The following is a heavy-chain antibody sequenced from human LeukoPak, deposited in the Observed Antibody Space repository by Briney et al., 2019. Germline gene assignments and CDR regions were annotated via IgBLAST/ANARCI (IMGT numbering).Heavy chain of an antibody. CDR2: ISPSSTRI. D-gene: IGHD1-26*01. J-gene: IGHJ4*02. V-gene: IGHV3-48*01. CDR1: GFTFSSYD. CDR3: AKGVTRQPSGTLDY. Sequence: GGSLRLSCAASGFTFSSYDMNWVRQAPGKGLEWVSYISPSSTRIDYAASVRGRFTISRDNSKNTLYLQMNSLRAEDTAVYYCAKGVTRQPSGTLDYWGQGTLVTVSS.